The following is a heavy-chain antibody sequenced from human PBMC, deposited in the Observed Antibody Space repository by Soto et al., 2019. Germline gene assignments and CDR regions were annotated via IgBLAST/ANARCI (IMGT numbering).Heavy chain of an antibody. J-gene: IGHJ6*02. CDR2: IIPIFGTA. CDR1: GGTFSSYA. D-gene: IGHD6-13*01. CDR3: ARGVAAAGKYYYYYYGMDV. V-gene: IGHV1-69*13. Sequence: ASVKVSCKASGGTFSSYAISWVRQAPGQGLEWMGGIIPIFGTANYAQKFQGRVTITADESTSTAYMELSSLRSEDTAVYYCARGVAAAGKYYYYYYGMDVWGQGTKVTVSS.